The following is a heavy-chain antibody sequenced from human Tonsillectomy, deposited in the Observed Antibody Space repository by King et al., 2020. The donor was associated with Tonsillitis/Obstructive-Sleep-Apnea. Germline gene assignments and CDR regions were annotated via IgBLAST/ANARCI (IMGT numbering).Heavy chain of an antibody. CDR3: ARSGSYSFAPYLGAFDI. J-gene: IGHJ3*02. Sequence: VPLVPSGAAATPPGESLPLSCTGSGPRFRRYWIAWVRQQPGTGLEWLGLIYPGASSTSYRPSFEGQVTISADASISTAYLQWSGLTASDTAMYFCARSGSYSFAPYLGAFDIWGQGTLVTVSS. D-gene: IGHD1-26*01. CDR2: IYPGASST. V-gene: IGHV5-51*01. CDR1: GPRFRRYW.